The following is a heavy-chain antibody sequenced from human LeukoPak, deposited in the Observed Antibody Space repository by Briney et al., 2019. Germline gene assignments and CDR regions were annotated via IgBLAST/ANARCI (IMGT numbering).Heavy chain of an antibody. CDR3: ARVLGYYYYYYMDV. Sequence: SETLSLTCAVSGGSISSGGYSWSWIRQPPGEGLEWIGYIYHSGSTYYNPSLKSRVTISVDRSKNQFSLKLSSVTAADTAVYYCARVLGYYYYYYMDVWGKGTTVTVSS. V-gene: IGHV4-30-2*01. J-gene: IGHJ6*03. D-gene: IGHD2/OR15-2a*01. CDR1: GGSISSGGYS. CDR2: IYHSGST.